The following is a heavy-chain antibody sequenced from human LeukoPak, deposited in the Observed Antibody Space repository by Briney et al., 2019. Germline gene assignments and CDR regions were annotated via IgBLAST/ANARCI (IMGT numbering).Heavy chain of an antibody. CDR2: IGGSGGTT. J-gene: IGHJ4*02. CDR1: GGSISSGGYY. CDR3: AKVEAAAGLDY. Sequence: LSLTCTVSGGSISSGGYYWSWVRQAPGKGLEWVSAIGGSGGTTYYADSVKGRFTISRDNSKNTLYLQMNSLRAEDTAVYYCAKVEAAAGLDYWGQGTLVTVSS. D-gene: IGHD6-13*01. V-gene: IGHV3-23*01.